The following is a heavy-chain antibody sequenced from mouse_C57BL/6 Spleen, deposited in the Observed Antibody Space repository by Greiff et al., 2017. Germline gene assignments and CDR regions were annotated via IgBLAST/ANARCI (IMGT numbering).Heavy chain of an antibody. CDR2: IHPNSGST. V-gene: IGHV1-64*01. D-gene: IGHD2-5*01. CDR3: ARSVYYSNYSYYFDY. J-gene: IGHJ2*01. Sequence: VQLQQPGAELVKPGASVKLSCKASGYTFTSYWMHWVKQRPGQGLEWIGMIHPNSGSTNYNEKFKSKATLTVDKSSSTAYMQLSSLTSEDSAVYYGARSVYYSNYSYYFDYGGQGTTLTVSS. CDR1: GYTFTSYW.